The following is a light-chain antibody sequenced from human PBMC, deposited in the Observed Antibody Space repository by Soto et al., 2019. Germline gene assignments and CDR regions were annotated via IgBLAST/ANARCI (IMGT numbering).Light chain of an antibody. CDR2: EVS. CDR3: SSYTSSSTLV. V-gene: IGLV2-14*01. Sequence: QSVLTQPASVSGSPGQSITISCTGTSSDVGSYNYVSWYQQHPGKAPKLMIYEVSNRPSGVSNRFSGSKSGNTASLTISGLQAEDEADYYCSSYTSSSTLVFGGGTNLTVL. J-gene: IGLJ2*01. CDR1: SSDVGSYNY.